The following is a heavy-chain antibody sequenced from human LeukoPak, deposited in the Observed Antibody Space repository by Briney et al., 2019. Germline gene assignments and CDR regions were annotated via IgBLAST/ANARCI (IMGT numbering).Heavy chain of an antibody. CDR2: IKQDGSER. J-gene: IGHJ4*02. CDR1: GFIFSSYW. D-gene: IGHD2-2*01. CDR3: ARTSGTKLLRY. V-gene: IGHV3-7*01. Sequence: GGSLRLSCAGSGFIFSSYWVTWIRQAPGKGLEGVGNIKQDGSERYYVDSVKGRFTISRDNARDSAYLQMDNLRAEDTAVYYCARTSGTKLLRYWGQGTLVTVSS.